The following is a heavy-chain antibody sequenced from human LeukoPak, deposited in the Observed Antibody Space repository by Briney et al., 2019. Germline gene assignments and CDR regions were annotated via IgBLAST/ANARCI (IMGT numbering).Heavy chain of an antibody. CDR3: ARGAKYYYDSSGYYLYYFDY. V-gene: IGHV3-21*01. J-gene: IGHJ4*02. CDR2: ISSSSSYI. D-gene: IGHD3-22*01. Sequence: PGGSLRLSCAASGFTFSSYSMNWVRQAPGKGLEWVSPISSSSSYIYYADSVKGRFTISRDNAKNSLYLQMNSLRAEDTAVYYCARGAKYYYDSSGYYLYYFDYWGQGTLVTVSS. CDR1: GFTFSSYS.